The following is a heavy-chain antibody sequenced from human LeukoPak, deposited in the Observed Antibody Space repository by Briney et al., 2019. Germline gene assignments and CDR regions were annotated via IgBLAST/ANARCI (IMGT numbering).Heavy chain of an antibody. V-gene: IGHV4-39*02. CDR2: IYYSGST. Sequence: PSETLSLTCTVSGGSISSSSYYWGWIRQPPGKGLEWIGSIYYSGSTYYNPSLKSRVTISVDTSNNHFSLKLSSVTAADTAVYYCAREKIGYYDSTGRGWFDPWGQGTLVTVSS. J-gene: IGHJ5*02. D-gene: IGHD3-22*01. CDR1: GGSISSSSYY. CDR3: AREKIGYYDSTGRGWFDP.